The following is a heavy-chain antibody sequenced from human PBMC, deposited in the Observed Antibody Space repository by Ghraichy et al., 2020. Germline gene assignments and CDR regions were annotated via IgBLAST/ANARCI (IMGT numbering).Heavy chain of an antibody. V-gene: IGHV3-23*01. Sequence: GESQNISCAASGFTFSSYAMSWVRQAPGKGLEWVSAISGSGGRTYYADSVKGRFPISRDNSKNTLYLQMNSLRAEDTAVYYCAKDSVYDSTGYYYVSWYFDLWGRGTLVTVSS. CDR3: AKDSVYDSTGYYYVSWYFDL. CDR2: ISGSGGRT. CDR1: GFTFSSYA. D-gene: IGHD3-22*01. J-gene: IGHJ2*01.